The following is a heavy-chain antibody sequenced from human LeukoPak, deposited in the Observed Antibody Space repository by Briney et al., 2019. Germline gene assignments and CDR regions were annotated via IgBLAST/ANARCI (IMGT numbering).Heavy chain of an antibody. CDR1: GYTFTSYG. CDR2: ISAYNGNT. D-gene: IGHD2-15*01. Sequence: ASVKVSCKASGYTFTSYGISWVRQAPGQGLEWMGWISAYNGNTNYAQKLQGRVTMTTDTSTSTAYMELRSLRSDDTAVYYCARDPPKGYCSGGSCYSYFDYWGQGTLVTVSS. CDR3: ARDPPKGYCSGGSCYSYFDY. V-gene: IGHV1-18*01. J-gene: IGHJ4*02.